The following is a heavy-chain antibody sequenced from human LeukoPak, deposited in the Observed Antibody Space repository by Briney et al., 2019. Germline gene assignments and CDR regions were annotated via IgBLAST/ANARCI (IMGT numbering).Heavy chain of an antibody. Sequence: ASVKVSCKASGGTFSSYAISWVRQAPGQGLEWMGGIMPTFDTTNYAQKFQGRVTITADESMSTAYMELSSLRSEDTAVYYCAGVWATSGGDDYWGQGTLVTVSS. J-gene: IGHJ4*02. D-gene: IGHD5-12*01. CDR1: GGTFSSYA. CDR3: AGVWATSGGDDY. V-gene: IGHV1-69*13. CDR2: IMPTFDTT.